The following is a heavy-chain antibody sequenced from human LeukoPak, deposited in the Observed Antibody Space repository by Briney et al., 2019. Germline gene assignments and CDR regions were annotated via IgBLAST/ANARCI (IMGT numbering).Heavy chain of an antibody. Sequence: SVKVSCKASGCTFSSYVISWVRQAPGQGLEWMGGIIPILGIANYAQKFQDRVTITADKSTSTAYMELSSLRSEDTAVYYCNVDIGMYYYGMDVWGQGTTVTVSS. D-gene: IGHD2-2*03. J-gene: IGHJ6*02. CDR3: NVDIGMYYYGMDV. CDR2: IIPILGIA. V-gene: IGHV1-69*10. CDR1: GCTFSSYV.